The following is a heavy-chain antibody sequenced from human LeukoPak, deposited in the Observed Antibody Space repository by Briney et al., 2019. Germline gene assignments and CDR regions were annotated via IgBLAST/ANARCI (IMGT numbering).Heavy chain of an antibody. CDR1: GFTFSSYG. D-gene: IGHD1-26*01. CDR3: AKLSMGATVDY. V-gene: IGHV3-30*18. J-gene: IGHJ4*02. CDR2: ISYDGSNK. Sequence: GGSLRLSCAASGFTFSSYGMHWVRQAPGKGPEWVAVISYDGSNKYYADSVKGRFIISRDNSKNTLYLQMNSLRAEDTAVYYCAKLSMGATVDYWGQGTLVTVSS.